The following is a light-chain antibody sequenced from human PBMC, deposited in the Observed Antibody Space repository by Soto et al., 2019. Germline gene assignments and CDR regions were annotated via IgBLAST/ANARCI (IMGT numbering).Light chain of an antibody. V-gene: IGKV3-11*01. CDR1: QSVSTY. CDR3: HQRSNWPRT. J-gene: IGKJ4*01. CDR2: DTS. Sequence: EIALTQSPATLSLSPGERATLSCRASQSVSTYLVWYQQKPGQAPRLLIYDTSPRATGVPARFSGSGSGTDFTLTISSLEPEDFAVYYCHQRSNWPRTFGGGTMVDIK.